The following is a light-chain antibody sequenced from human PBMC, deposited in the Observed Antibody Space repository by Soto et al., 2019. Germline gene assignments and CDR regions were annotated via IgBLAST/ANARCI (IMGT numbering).Light chain of an antibody. J-gene: IGLJ3*02. V-gene: IGLV2-14*03. CDR3: ISYTSSSFWV. Sequence: QSALTQPASVSGSPGQSITISCTGTSSDVGAYNYVSWYQQHPGKAPKVMIYEVSNRPSGVSTRFSGSKSGNTASLTISGLQADDEADYYCISYTSSSFWVFGGGTKLTVL. CDR1: SSDVGAYNY. CDR2: EVS.